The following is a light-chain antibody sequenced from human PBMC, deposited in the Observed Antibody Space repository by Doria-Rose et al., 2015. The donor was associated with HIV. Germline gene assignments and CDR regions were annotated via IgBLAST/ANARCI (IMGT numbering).Light chain of an antibody. V-gene: IGKV3-20*01. Sequence: VLTQSPGTLSLSPGERATLSCRASQSFSSTYLAWYQQKPGQAPSLLIYDGSTRATGIPDRFGASGSGTDFTLTINRLEPEDFALYYCRQYGTSWTFGQGTKVEI. CDR3: RQYGTSWT. CDR2: DGS. J-gene: IGKJ1*01. CDR1: QSFSSTY.